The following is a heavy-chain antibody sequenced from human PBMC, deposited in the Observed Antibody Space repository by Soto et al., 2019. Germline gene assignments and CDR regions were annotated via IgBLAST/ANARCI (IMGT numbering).Heavy chain of an antibody. CDR3: ARGLQYGDNSAY. CDR1: GDSISIGYY. CDR2: IFHSGST. Sequence: PSGTMSLSCGVCGDSISIGYYWGWIRQPPGKGLEWIASIFHSGSTYYNPSLKSRVTISVDTSKNQFSLKLSSVTAADTAVYYCARGLQYGDNSAYWGQGTLVTVSS. V-gene: IGHV4-38-2*01. D-gene: IGHD2-21*01. J-gene: IGHJ4*02.